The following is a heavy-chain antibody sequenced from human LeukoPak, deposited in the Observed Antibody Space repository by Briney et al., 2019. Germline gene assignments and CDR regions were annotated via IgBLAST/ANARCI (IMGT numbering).Heavy chain of an antibody. V-gene: IGHV1-69*04. Sequence: SVKVSYKASGGTFSSYAISWVRQAPGQGLEWMGRIIPILGIANYAQKFQGRVTITADKSTSTAYMELSSLRSEDTAVYYCAAPGYCSGGSCYPFDYWGQGTLVTVSS. CDR2: IIPILGIA. D-gene: IGHD2-15*01. J-gene: IGHJ4*02. CDR1: GGTFSSYA. CDR3: AAPGYCSGGSCYPFDY.